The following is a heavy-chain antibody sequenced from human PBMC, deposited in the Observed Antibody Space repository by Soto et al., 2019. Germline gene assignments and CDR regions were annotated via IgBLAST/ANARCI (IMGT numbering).Heavy chain of an antibody. CDR2: IYYDGST. D-gene: IGHD6-13*01. CDR3: ARRAAGTGWFDP. V-gene: IGHV4-39*07. J-gene: IGHJ5*02. Sequence: PSETLSLTCTVSGDSISSNSHYWGWIRQPPGKGLESIANIYYDGSTNYNPSLKSRVTISVDTSKNQFSLKLSSVTAADTAVYYCARRAAGTGWFDPWGQGTLVTVSS. CDR1: GDSISSNSHY.